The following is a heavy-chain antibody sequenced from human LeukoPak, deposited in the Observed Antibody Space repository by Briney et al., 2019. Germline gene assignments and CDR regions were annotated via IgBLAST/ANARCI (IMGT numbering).Heavy chain of an antibody. D-gene: IGHD4-11*01. J-gene: IGHJ6*02. CDR3: ARAPHYSNYGPYYYGMDV. Sequence: PGGSLRLPCAASGFTFSDYYMSWIRQAPGKGLEWVSYISSSSSYTNYADSVKGRFTISRDNAKNSLYLQTNSLRAEDTAVYYCARAPHYSNYGPYYYGMDVWGQGTTVTVSS. CDR2: ISSSSSYT. CDR1: GFTFSDYY. V-gene: IGHV3-11*06.